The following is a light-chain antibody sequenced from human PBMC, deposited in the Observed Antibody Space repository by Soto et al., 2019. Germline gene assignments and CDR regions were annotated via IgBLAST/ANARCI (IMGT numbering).Light chain of an antibody. CDR1: QSISNH. CDR3: QHRSIWPLT. V-gene: IGKV1-39*01. CDR2: AAS. Sequence: DIQMTQSPSSLSASVEDRVIITCRASQSISNHLNWYQQKPGKAPKLLIFAASSLQSGVPSRFSGSRSGPDFTLTISSLQPEDFATYYCQHRSIWPLTFGGGTKVEIK. J-gene: IGKJ4*01.